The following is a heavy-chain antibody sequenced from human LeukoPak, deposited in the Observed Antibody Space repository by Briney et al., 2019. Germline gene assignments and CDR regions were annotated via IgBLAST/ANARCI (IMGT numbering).Heavy chain of an antibody. V-gene: IGHV3-74*01. Sequence: GGSLRLSCAASGFTFSSYWMHWVRHAPGKGLVWVSRINSDGSSTSYADSVKGRFPISRDNSKNTLYLQMNSLRAEDTAVYYCAKDCTNGVCYALDIWGQGTMVTVSS. D-gene: IGHD2-8*01. CDR2: INSDGSST. J-gene: IGHJ3*02. CDR3: AKDCTNGVCYALDI. CDR1: GFTFSSYW.